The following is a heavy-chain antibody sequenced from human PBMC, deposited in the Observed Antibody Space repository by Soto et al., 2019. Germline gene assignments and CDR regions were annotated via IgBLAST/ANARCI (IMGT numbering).Heavy chain of an antibody. D-gene: IGHD3-10*01. J-gene: IGHJ6*02. V-gene: IGHV3-13*01. Sequence: LRLSCAASGFTLSNHDMYWVRQATGKSLEWVSAIGIGGDTYYPASVKGRFTISRQNAKNSLYLQMNNLGAGDTAVYYCARGPGSPRYYNGMDVWGQGTTVTVSS. CDR1: GFTLSNHD. CDR3: ARGPGSPRYYNGMDV. CDR2: IGIGGDT.